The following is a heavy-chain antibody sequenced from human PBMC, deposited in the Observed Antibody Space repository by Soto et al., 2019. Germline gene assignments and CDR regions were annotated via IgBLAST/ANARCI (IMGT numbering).Heavy chain of an antibody. CDR1: GGSFSGYY. J-gene: IGHJ5*02. CDR2: INHSGSA. V-gene: IGHV4-34*09. D-gene: IGHD7-27*01. Sequence: SETLSLTCAVDGGSFSGYYWSWIRQPPGKGLECIGEINHSGSAYYNPSLKSRLKMAVDTSKNQFSPNLTSVTAADTDVYYCARHDNWGSVWIDPWRPGTLVNVS. CDR3: ARHDNWGSVWIDP.